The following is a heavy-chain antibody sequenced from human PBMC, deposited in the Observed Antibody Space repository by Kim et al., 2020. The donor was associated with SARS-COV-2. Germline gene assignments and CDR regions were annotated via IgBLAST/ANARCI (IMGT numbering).Heavy chain of an antibody. V-gene: IGHV3-33*05. CDR1: GFTFSSYG. J-gene: IGHJ4*02. CDR2: ISYDGSNK. D-gene: IGHD3-22*01. Sequence: GGSLRLSCASSGFTFSSYGMHWVRQAPGKGLEWVAVISYDGSNKYYADSVKGRFTISRDNSKNTLYLQMNSLRAEDTAVYYCARDSVKYYYYDSSGYVDFDYWGQGTLVTVSS. CDR3: ARDSVKYYYYDSSGYVDFDY.